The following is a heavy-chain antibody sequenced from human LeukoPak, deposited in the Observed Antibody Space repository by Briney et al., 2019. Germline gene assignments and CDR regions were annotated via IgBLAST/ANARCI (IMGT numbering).Heavy chain of an antibody. CDR1: GYTFTGYY. D-gene: IGHD2-15*01. CDR3: AREPRAYCSGGSCYSVLPVDY. CDR2: INPNSGGT. Sequence: ASVKVSCKASGYTFTGYYMHWVRQAPGQGLEWMGRINPNSGGTNYAQKFQGRVTMTRDTSISTAYMGLSRLRSDDTAVYYCAREPRAYCSGGSCYSVLPVDYWGQGTLVTVSS. J-gene: IGHJ4*02. V-gene: IGHV1-2*06.